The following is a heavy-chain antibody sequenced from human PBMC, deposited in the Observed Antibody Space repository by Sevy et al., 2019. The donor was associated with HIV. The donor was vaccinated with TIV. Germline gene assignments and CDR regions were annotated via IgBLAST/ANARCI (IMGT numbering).Heavy chain of an antibody. D-gene: IGHD2-15*01. J-gene: IGHJ6*02. CDR1: GGSISSYY. CDR2: IYYSGST. CDR3: ARFYCSGGSCYPDYYYGMDV. V-gene: IGHV4-59*01. Sequence: SETLSLTCTVSGGSISSYYWSWIRQPPGKGLEWIGYIYYSGSTNYNPSLKSRVTISVDTSKNQFSLMLSSVTAADTAMYYCARFYCSGGSCYPDYYYGMDVWGQGTTVTVSS.